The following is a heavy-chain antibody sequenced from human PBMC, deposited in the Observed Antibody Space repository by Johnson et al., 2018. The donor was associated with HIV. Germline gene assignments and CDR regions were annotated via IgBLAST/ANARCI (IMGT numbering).Heavy chain of an antibody. CDR1: GFTFDDYA. D-gene: IGHD4-23*01. Sequence: VQLVESGGGVVRPGGSLRLSCAASGFTFDDYAMSWVRQVPGKGLEWVANIKQDGGEKYYVDSVKGRFTISRDNAKHSLYLQMNSLRAEDTAVYYCARAGYGGNYAFDIWGQGTMVTVSS. CDR2: IKQDGGEK. V-gene: IGHV3-7*03. J-gene: IGHJ3*02. CDR3: ARAGYGGNYAFDI.